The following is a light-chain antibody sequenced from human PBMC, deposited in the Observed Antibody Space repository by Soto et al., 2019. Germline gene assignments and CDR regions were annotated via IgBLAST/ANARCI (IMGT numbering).Light chain of an antibody. J-gene: IGKJ1*01. CDR2: GAS. CDR3: QQYGRSGT. V-gene: IGKV3-20*01. CDR1: QSVSSSY. Sequence: EILLTQSPGTLSLSPGEIATLSCRASQSVSSSYLAWYEQRRGHAPRLLIYGASNRATGIPDRFSGSGSVTDFALTSSRLEPEDFAVYYCQQYGRSGTFGQRTKV.